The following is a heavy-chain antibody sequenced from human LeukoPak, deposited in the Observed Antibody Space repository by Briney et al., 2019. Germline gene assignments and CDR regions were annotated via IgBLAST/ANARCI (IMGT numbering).Heavy chain of an antibody. CDR1: GYTFTSYG. CDR3: ARDSHYYDSSGYYPEDY. CDR2: ISAYNGNT. V-gene: IGHV1-18*01. D-gene: IGHD3-22*01. Sequence: ASVKVSCKASGYTFTSYGISWVRQAPGQGLEWMGWISAYNGNTNYAQKLQGRVTMTTDTSTSTAYTELRSRRSDDTAVYYCARDSHYYDSSGYYPEDYWGQGTLVTVSS. J-gene: IGHJ4*02.